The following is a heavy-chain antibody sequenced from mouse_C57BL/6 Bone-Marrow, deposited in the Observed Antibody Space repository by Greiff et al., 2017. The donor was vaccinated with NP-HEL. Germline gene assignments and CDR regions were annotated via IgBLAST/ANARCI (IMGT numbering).Heavy chain of an antibody. CDR1: GYTFTSYW. V-gene: IGHV1-55*01. CDR3: AKGYYGYDAGYYYAMDY. D-gene: IGHD2-2*01. CDR2: IYPGSGST. Sequence: QVQLKQPGAELVKPGASVKMSCKASGYTFTSYWITWVKQRPGQGLEWIGDIYPGSGSTNYNEKFKSKATLTVDTSSSTAYMQLSSLTSEDSAVYYCAKGYYGYDAGYYYAMDYWGQGTSVTVSS. J-gene: IGHJ4*01.